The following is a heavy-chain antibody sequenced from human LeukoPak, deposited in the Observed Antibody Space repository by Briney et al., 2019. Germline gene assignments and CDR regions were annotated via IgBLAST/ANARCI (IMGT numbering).Heavy chain of an antibody. D-gene: IGHD4-11*01. CDR3: ARGRRNYGHGWFDP. Sequence: GSVKVSCKASGYTFTGYYMHWVRQAPGQGLEWMGWINPNGGGTNYAQKFQGRVTMTRDTSISTAYMELSRLRSDDTAVYYCARGRRNYGHGWFDPWGQGTLVTVSS. V-gene: IGHV1-2*02. J-gene: IGHJ5*02. CDR1: GYTFTGYY. CDR2: INPNGGGT.